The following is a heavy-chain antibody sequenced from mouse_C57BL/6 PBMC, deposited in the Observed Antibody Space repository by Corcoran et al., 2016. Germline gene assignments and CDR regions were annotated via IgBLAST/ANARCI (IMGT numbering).Heavy chain of an antibody. CDR1: GYTFTDYY. CDR2: INPNNGGT. J-gene: IGHJ1*03. D-gene: IGHD2-2*01. CDR3: ARWGLRSWSFDV. V-gene: IGHV1-26*01. Sequence: EVQLQQSGPELVKPGASVKISCKASGYTFTDYYMNWVKQSHGKSLEWIGDINPNNGGTSYNQKFKGKATLTVDKSSSTAYMELRSLTSEDSAVYYCARWGLRSWSFDVWGTGTTVTVSS.